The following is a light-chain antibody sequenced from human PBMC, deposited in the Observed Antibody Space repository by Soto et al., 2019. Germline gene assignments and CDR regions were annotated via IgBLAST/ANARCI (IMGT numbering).Light chain of an antibody. V-gene: IGLV2-8*01. CDR2: EVT. J-gene: IGLJ1*01. Sequence: QSVLTQPPSASGSPGQSVTISCTGTSSDVGGYDYVSWYQQHPGKAPKLMIYEVTIRPSGVSDRFSGSKSGNTASLTISGLQAEDEANYYCCSYAGDNIFVFGTGTKVTVL. CDR1: SSDVGGYDY. CDR3: CSYAGDNIFV.